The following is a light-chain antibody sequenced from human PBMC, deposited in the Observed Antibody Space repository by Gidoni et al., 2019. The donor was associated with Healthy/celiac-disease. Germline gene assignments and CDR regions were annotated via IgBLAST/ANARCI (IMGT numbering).Light chain of an antibody. V-gene: IGKV1-33*01. CDR1: QDIRNY. J-gene: IGKJ5*01. CDR2: DAS. Sequence: DIQMTQSPSSLSASVGDRVTITCQASQDIRNYVNWYQQKPGKAPKLLIYDASNLETGVPSRFSGSGSGTAFTFTIRSLQPEAIATYYCQQYDNLPITFGQGTRLEIK. CDR3: QQYDNLPIT.